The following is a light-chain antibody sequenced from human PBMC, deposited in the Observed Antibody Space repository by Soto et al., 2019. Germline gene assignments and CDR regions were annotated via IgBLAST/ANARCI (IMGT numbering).Light chain of an antibody. CDR1: SSNVGGNP. V-gene: IGLV1-44*01. CDR3: ASWDDRLNGPV. J-gene: IGLJ1*01. Sequence: QPVLPQPPSASGTPGQRVTISCSGSSSNVGGNPVNWYQHVPTTAPKLLIYTNTQRPSGVPDRFSGSKSGTSASLAISGLQSEDEADYYCASWDDRLNGPVFGTGTKLTVL. CDR2: TNT.